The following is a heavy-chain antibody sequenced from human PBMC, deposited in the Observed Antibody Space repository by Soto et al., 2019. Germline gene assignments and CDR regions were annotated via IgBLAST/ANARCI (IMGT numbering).Heavy chain of an antibody. D-gene: IGHD2-2*03. J-gene: IGHJ6*02. CDR1: GGTFSSYA. CDR2: IIPIFGTA. Sequence: SVKVSCKSSGGTFSSYAIICVRQAPGRGLELIGGIIPIFGTANYAQKFQGRVTITRDTSASTAYMELSSLRSEDTAVYYCARVDPGRNTYYYYGMEVWGQGTTVTVSS. CDR3: ARVDPGRNTYYYYGMEV. V-gene: IGHV1-69*05.